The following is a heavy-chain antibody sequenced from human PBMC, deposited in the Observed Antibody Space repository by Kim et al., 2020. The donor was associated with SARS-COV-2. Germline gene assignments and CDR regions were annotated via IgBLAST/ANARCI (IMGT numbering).Heavy chain of an antibody. CDR3: ARALYGDHFDY. D-gene: IGHD4-17*01. V-gene: IGHV3-11*01. J-gene: IGHJ4*02. Sequence: YADSVKGRFTITRDNAKTSLYLQMNSLGAEDTAVYYCARALYGDHFDYWGQGTLVTVSS.